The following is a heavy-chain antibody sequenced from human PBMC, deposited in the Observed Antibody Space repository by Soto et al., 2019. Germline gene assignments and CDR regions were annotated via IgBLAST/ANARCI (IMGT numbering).Heavy chain of an antibody. V-gene: IGHV3-23*01. Sequence: PGGSLRLSCAASGFTFNSYAMSWVRQAPGKGLEWVSAVSGTGDSTYYADSVKGRFTISRDNSKDTLFLQMNSLRAEDTAVYYCAKDPLASRGWYYYFYGVDVWGQGTTVTVSS. CDR2: VSGTGDST. D-gene: IGHD6-19*01. J-gene: IGHJ6*02. CDR3: AKDPLASRGWYYYFYGVDV. CDR1: GFTFNSYA.